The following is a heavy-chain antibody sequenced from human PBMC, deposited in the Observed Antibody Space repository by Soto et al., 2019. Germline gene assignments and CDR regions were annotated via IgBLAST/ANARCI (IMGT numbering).Heavy chain of an antibody. J-gene: IGHJ4*02. CDR3: ARDAFEVSGGSCYGPPPVY. D-gene: IGHD2-15*01. V-gene: IGHV3-33*01. Sequence: PGGSLRLSCAASGFTFSSYGMHWFRQAPGKGLEWVAVIWYDGSNKYYADSVKGRFTISRDNSKNTLYLQMNSLRAEDTAVYYCARDAFEVSGGSCYGPPPVYWGQVTLVTVAS. CDR2: IWYDGSNK. CDR1: GFTFSSYG.